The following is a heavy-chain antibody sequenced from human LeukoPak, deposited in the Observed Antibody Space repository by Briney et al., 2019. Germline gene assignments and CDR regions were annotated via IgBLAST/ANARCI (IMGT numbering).Heavy chain of an antibody. CDR1: GFPFSSYY. D-gene: IGHD1-14*01. Sequence: KSGGSLRLSCAASGFPFSSYYVNWVRQAPGKGLEWVSCISSRSTYIFYSDSVRGRFAISRDDARNSLHLQLNSLRAEDTAVYYCVRENHGSFDYWGQGSLVTVSS. CDR2: ISSRSTYI. CDR3: VRENHGSFDY. V-gene: IGHV3-21*01. J-gene: IGHJ4*02.